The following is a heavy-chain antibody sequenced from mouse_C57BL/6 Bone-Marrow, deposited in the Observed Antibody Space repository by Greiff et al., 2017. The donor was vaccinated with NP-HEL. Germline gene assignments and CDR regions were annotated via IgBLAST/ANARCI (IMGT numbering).Heavy chain of an antibody. D-gene: IGHD2-5*01. J-gene: IGHJ4*01. CDR2: IHPSDSDT. CDR1: GYTFTSYW. Sequence: QVHVKQPGAELVKPGASVKVSCKASGYTFTSYWMHWVKQRPGQGLEWIGRIHPSDSDTNYNQKFKGKATLTVDKSSSTAYMQLSSLTSEDSAVYYCAIQGNSSYSNYHVLMDYWGQGTSVTVSS. V-gene: IGHV1-74*01. CDR3: AIQGNSSYSNYHVLMDY.